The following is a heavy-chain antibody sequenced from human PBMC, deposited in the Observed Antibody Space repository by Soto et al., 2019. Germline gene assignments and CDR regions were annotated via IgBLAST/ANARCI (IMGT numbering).Heavy chain of an antibody. Sequence: QVQLQESGPGLVKPSQTLSLTCTVSGGSISSGGYYWSWIRQHPGKGLEWIGYIYYSGSTYYNPSLKSRVTISVDTSKNQFSFKLISVTAADTAVYYCARGVTMVRGVIHTPYFDYWGQGTLVTVCS. V-gene: IGHV4-31*03. J-gene: IGHJ4*02. CDR2: IYYSGST. D-gene: IGHD3-10*01. CDR1: GGSISSGGYY. CDR3: ARGVTMVRGVIHTPYFDY.